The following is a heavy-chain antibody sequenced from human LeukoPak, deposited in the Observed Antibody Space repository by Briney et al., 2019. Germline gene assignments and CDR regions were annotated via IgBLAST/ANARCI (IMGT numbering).Heavy chain of an antibody. D-gene: IGHD6-13*01. CDR2: MNPNSGNT. Sequence: ASVTVSCKASGYTFTSYDINWVRQATGQGLEWMGWMNPNSGNTGYAQKFQGRVTMTRNTSISTAYMELSSLRSEDTAVYYCARGLLEQQPLQIFDPWGQGTLVTVSS. J-gene: IGHJ5*02. CDR1: GYTFTSYD. CDR3: ARGLLEQQPLQIFDP. V-gene: IGHV1-8*01.